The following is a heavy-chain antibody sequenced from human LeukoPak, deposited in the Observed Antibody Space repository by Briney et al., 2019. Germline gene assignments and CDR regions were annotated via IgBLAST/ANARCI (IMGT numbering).Heavy chain of an antibody. CDR2: IKQDGSEK. CDR1: GFTFSSYW. CDR3: ARDKYYYGSGSYSGFGYFDY. J-gene: IGHJ4*02. D-gene: IGHD3-10*01. V-gene: IGHV3-7*03. Sequence: GGSLRLSCAASGFTFSSYWMSWVRQAPGKGLEWVANIKQDGSEKYYVDSVKGRFTISRDNAKNSLYLQMNSLRAEDTAVYYCARDKYYYGSGSYSGFGYFDYWGQGTLVTVSS.